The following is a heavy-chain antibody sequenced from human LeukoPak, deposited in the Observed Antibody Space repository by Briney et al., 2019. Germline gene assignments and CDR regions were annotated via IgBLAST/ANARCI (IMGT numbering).Heavy chain of an antibody. CDR1: GYXLTELS. CDR2: FDPEDGET. J-gene: IGHJ4*02. V-gene: IGHV1-24*01. CDR3: ATIYGDQYYFDY. D-gene: IGHD4-17*01. Sequence: ASVKVSCKVSGYXLTELSMHWVRQAPGKGLEWMGGFDPEDGETIYAQKFQGRVTMTEDTSTDTAYMELSSLRSEDTAVYYCATIYGDQYYFDYWGQGTLVTVSS.